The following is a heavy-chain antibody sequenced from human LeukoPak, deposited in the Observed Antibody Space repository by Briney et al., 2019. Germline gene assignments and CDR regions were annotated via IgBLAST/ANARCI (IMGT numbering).Heavy chain of an antibody. D-gene: IGHD6-13*01. CDR1: GGSFSGCY. CDR2: INHSGST. Sequence: SETLSLTCAVYGGSFSGCYWSWIRQPPGKGLEWIGEINHSGSTNYNPSLKSRVTISVDTSKNQFSLKLSSVTAADTAVYYCARGRGSSWYWEYFQHWGQGTLVTVSS. CDR3: ARGRGSSWYWEYFQH. V-gene: IGHV4-34*01. J-gene: IGHJ1*01.